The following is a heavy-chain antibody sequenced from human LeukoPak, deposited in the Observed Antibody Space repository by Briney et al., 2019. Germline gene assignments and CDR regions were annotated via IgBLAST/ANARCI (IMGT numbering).Heavy chain of an antibody. V-gene: IGHV3-23*01. CDR1: GFTFSSYG. Sequence: GGSLRLSCAASGFTFSSYGMSWVRQAPGKGLEWVSAISGSGGSTYYADSVKGRFTISRDNSKNTLYLQMNSLRAEDTAVYYCARRNYDFWSGYYTGLPPSYFDYWGQGTLVTVSS. CDR2: ISGSGGST. J-gene: IGHJ4*02. D-gene: IGHD3-3*01. CDR3: ARRNYDFWSGYYTGLPPSYFDY.